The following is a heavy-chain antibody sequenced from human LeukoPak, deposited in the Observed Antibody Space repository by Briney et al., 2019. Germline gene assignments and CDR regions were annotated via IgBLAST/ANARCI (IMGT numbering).Heavy chain of an antibody. CDR2: FTSSSSSI. CDR1: GFTFRKYW. D-gene: IGHD3-16*01. V-gene: IGHV3-21*01. J-gene: IGHJ4*02. CDR3: ARGWGSYYFDS. Sequence: GGSLRLSCAASGFTFRKYWMSWVRQAPGKGLEWVSSFTSSSSSIYYADSVKGRFTTSRDNAKNSLYLQLSSLGAEDTAVYYCARGWGSYYFDSWGQGTLVTVSS.